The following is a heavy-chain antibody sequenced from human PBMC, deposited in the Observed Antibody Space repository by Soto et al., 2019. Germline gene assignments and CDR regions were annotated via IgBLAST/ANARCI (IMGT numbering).Heavy chain of an antibody. D-gene: IGHD6-13*01. CDR2: ISSSSSTI. CDR1: GFTFSSYS. Sequence: EVQLVESGGGLVQPGGSLRLSCAASGFTFSSYSMNWVRQAPGKGLEWVSYISSSSSTIYYADSVKGRFTISRDNAKNSLYLQMNSLRAEDTAVYYCARLVDSSSWYYDMDVWGQGTTVTVSS. V-gene: IGHV3-48*01. CDR3: ARLVDSSSWYYDMDV. J-gene: IGHJ6*02.